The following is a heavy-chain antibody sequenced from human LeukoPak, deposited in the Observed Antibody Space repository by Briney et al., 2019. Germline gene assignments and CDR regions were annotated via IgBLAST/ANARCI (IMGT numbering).Heavy chain of an antibody. J-gene: IGHJ3*02. CDR1: GYTFTSYG. CDR3: ARDLRTIAAVNAFDI. CDR2: ISTFDGNT. Sequence: ASVKVSCKASGYTFTSYGISWVRQAPGQGLEWMGWISTFDGNTNFAQNLQGRVTMTRDTSISTAYMELSSLRSDDTAVYYCARDLRTIAAVNAFDIWGQGTMVTVSS. V-gene: IGHV1-18*01. D-gene: IGHD6-13*01.